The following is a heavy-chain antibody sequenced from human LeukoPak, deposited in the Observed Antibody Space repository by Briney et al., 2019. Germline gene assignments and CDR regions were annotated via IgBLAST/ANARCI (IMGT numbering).Heavy chain of an antibody. CDR3: AKESRADYGFWSGSTYFDY. J-gene: IGHJ4*02. CDR1: GFTFSSYA. CDR2: ISGSGGST. V-gene: IGHV3-23*01. Sequence: GGSLRLSCAASGFTFSSYAMSWVRQAPGKGLEWVSAISGSGGSTYYADSVKGRFTISRDNSKNTLYLQMNSLRAEDTAVYYCAKESRADYGFWSGSTYFDYWGQGTLVTVSS. D-gene: IGHD3-3*01.